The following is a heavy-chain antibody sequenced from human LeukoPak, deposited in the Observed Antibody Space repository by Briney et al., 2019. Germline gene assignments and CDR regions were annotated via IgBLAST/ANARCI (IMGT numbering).Heavy chain of an antibody. CDR2: IHHSGSA. J-gene: IGHJ4*02. CDR3: ASMYYYDSSATDY. Sequence: PSETLSLTCTVSGGSISSYYWSWIRQAPGKGLEWIGYIHHSGSANYNPSLKSRVTISVDTSKNQFSLKLSSVIAADTAVYYGASMYYYDSSATDYWGQGTLVTVSS. V-gene: IGHV4-59*01. D-gene: IGHD3-22*01. CDR1: GGSISSYY.